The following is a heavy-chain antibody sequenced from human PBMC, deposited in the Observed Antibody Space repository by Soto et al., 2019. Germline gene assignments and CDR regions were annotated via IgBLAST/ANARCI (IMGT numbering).Heavy chain of an antibody. V-gene: IGHV3-33*01. D-gene: IGHD3-3*01. CDR2: IWYDGSNK. J-gene: IGHJ6*02. CDR3: ARGSGGWLLYSEYGMDV. Sequence: QVQLVESGGGVVQPGRSLRLSCAASGFTFSSYGMHWVRQAPGKGLEWVAVIWYDGSNKYYGDSVKGRFTISRDNSKNTLYLQMNSRRAEDTAVYYCARGSGGWLLYSEYGMDVWGQGTTVTVSS. CDR1: GFTFSSYG.